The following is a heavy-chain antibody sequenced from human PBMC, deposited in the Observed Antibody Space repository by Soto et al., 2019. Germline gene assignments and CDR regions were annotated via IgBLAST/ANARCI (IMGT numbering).Heavy chain of an antibody. J-gene: IGHJ6*02. V-gene: IGHV1-69*01. D-gene: IGHD2-2*01. CDR2: IIPISGTA. CDR1: GGTFSSYA. CDR3: ARSQGSSTSLEIYYYYYYGMDV. Sequence: QVQLVQSGAEVKQPGSSVKVSCKASGGTFSSYAISWVRQAPGQGLEWMGGIIPISGTANYAQKFQGRVTITADESTSTAYRELRSLRSEDTAVYYCARSQGSSTSLEIYYYYYYGMDVWGQGTTVTVSS.